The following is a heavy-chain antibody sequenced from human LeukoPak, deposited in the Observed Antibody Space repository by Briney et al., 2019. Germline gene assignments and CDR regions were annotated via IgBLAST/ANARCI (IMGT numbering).Heavy chain of an antibody. Sequence: PGGSLRLSCAASGFTFGSHTINWVRQAPGKGLEWVSCIGRDTTYIHYADSVKGRFTISRDNAKNSVYLQMNSLRVEDTAVYYCAQDINSVAFDMWGQGTMVIVSS. CDR3: AQDINSVAFDM. CDR1: GFTFGSHT. D-gene: IGHD1-1*01. V-gene: IGHV3-21*01. CDR2: IGRDTTYI. J-gene: IGHJ3*02.